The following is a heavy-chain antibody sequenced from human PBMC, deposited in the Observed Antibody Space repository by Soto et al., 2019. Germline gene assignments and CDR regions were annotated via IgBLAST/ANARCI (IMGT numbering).Heavy chain of an antibody. D-gene: IGHD6-13*01. CDR1: GYTFTSYD. Sequence: QVQLVQSGAEVKKPGASVKVSCKASGYTFTSYDINWVRQATGQGLEWMGWMNPNSGNTGYAQKFHGRVTMTRNTSISTAYMDLSSLRSEDTAVYYCARERSAAGTGWFDPWGQGTLVTVSS. V-gene: IGHV1-8*01. J-gene: IGHJ5*02. CDR3: ARERSAAGTGWFDP. CDR2: MNPNSGNT.